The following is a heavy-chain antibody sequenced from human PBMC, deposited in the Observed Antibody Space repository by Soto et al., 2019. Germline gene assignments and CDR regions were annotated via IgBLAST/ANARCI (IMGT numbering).Heavy chain of an antibody. D-gene: IGHD5-12*01. CDR2: ITGGGGRT. CDR1: GFTFHTYA. V-gene: IGHV3-23*01. J-gene: IGHJ6*02. CDR3: AKRGFDSGGWDYYALDV. Sequence: GGSLRLSCAASGFTFHTYAMTWVRQAPEKGLEWVSAITGGGGRTYYADSVKGRFTITRDNSKNTLYLQMNSVRVEDTAVYYCAKRGFDSGGWDYYALDVWGQGTAVTVSS.